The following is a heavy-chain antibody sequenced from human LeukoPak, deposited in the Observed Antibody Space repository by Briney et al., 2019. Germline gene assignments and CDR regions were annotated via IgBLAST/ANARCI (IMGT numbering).Heavy chain of an antibody. Sequence: ASVKVSCKASGYTFTSYDINWVRQATGQGLEWMGWMNPDSGNTGYAQKFQGRVTITRNTSISTAYMELSSLRSEDTAVYYCARGRVGATPFDAFDIWGQGTMVTVSS. CDR2: MNPDSGNT. J-gene: IGHJ3*02. CDR1: GYTFTSYD. D-gene: IGHD1-26*01. CDR3: ARGRVGATPFDAFDI. V-gene: IGHV1-8*03.